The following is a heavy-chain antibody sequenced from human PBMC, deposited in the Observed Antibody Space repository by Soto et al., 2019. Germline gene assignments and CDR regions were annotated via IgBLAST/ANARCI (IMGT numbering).Heavy chain of an antibody. CDR3: AFTYYYDSSGYALDY. J-gene: IGHJ4*02. V-gene: IGHV3-23*01. CDR2: ISATGGGT. Sequence: GGSLRLSCAASGFKFSNYAMSWVRQAPGKGLEWVSLISATGGGTYYADSVKGRFTISRDNAKNSLYLQMNSLRAEDTAVYYCAFTYYYDSSGYALDYWGQGTLVTVSS. D-gene: IGHD3-22*01. CDR1: GFKFSNYA.